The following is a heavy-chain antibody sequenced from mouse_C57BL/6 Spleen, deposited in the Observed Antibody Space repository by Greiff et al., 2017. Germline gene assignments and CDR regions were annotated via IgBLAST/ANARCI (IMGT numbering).Heavy chain of an antibody. Sequence: VQLQQPGAELVMPGASVKLSCKASGYTFTSYWMHWVKQRPGQGLEWIGEIDPSDSYTNYNQKFKGKSTLTVDKSSSTAYMQLSSLTSEDSAVYYCARRDDYGSSYGDYFDYGGQGTTLTVSS. V-gene: IGHV1-69*01. CDR3: ARRDDYGSSYGDYFDY. D-gene: IGHD1-1*01. CDR1: GYTFTSYW. J-gene: IGHJ2*01. CDR2: IDPSDSYT.